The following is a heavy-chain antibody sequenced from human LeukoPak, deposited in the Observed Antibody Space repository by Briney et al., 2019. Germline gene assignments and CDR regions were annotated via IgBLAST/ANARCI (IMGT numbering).Heavy chain of an antibody. V-gene: IGHV3-30-3*01. CDR3: AREGPPYGVLYYFDY. Sequence: PGRSLRLSCAASGFTFSNYAMHWVRQAPGMGLEWVAVVSYEGSNKYYDDSVKGRFTISRDNSKNSLYLQMDSLGAADTAVYYCAREGPPYGVLYYFDYWGQGTLVTVS. J-gene: IGHJ4*02. CDR2: VSYEGSNK. D-gene: IGHD2-8*01. CDR1: GFTFSNYA.